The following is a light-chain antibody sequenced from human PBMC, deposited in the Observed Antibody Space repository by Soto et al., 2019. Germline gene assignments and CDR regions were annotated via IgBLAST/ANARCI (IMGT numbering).Light chain of an antibody. CDR1: QSISSY. CDR3: QQSYSTHPSI. J-gene: IGKJ5*01. Sequence: DIQMTQSPSSLAASVGDRVAITCRASQSISSYLNWYQQKPXKAPKLLXXAPSSFQSGVPSRFSGSGSGTDFTLTISSLQREDFADHYCQQSYSTHPSIFGQGTRLEIK. CDR2: APS. V-gene: IGKV1-39*01.